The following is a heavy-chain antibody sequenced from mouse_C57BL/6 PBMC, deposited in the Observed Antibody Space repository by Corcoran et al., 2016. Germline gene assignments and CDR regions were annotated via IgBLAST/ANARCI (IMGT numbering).Heavy chain of an antibody. D-gene: IGHD1-1*02. J-gene: IGHJ1*03. CDR2: INTYSGVP. CDR1: GYTFTTYG. Sequence: QIQLVQSGPELKKPGETVKISCKASGYTFTTYGMSWVKQAPGKGLKWMGWINTYSGVPTYADDFKGRFAFSLETSASTAYLQINNFKNEDTATYFCARGSVGSYDSYWYFDVWGTGTTVTVSS. CDR3: ARGSVGSYDSYWYFDV. V-gene: IGHV9-3*01.